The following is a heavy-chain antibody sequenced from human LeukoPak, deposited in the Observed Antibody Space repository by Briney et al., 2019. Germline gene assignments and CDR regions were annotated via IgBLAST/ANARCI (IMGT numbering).Heavy chain of an antibody. CDR2: IFQDGRDR. CDR1: GFSFTTYA. V-gene: IGHV3-33*01. Sequence: GGSLRLSCAASGFSFTTYAFHWVRQAPGKGLEWVSIIFQDGRDRNYADSVMGRFTISRENSKSTLYLQMNSLRAEDTAVYYCARENSRNTFDIWGQGTMVAVSS. D-gene: IGHD1-26*01. CDR3: ARENSRNTFDI. J-gene: IGHJ3*02.